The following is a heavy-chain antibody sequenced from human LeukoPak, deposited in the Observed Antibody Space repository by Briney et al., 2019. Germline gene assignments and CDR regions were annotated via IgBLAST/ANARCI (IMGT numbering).Heavy chain of an antibody. D-gene: IGHD6-13*01. Sequence: ASVKVSRKATGYTFTDYFIHWVRQAPGQGLEWMGWVNPHSGGRNLAQKFQGRVTMTRDTSSTTAYLELSGLTSDDTAMYYCAKVRDRLSSFYPAAWGQGALVTVSS. J-gene: IGHJ4*02. CDR2: VNPHSGGR. CDR1: GYTFTDYF. V-gene: IGHV1-2*02. CDR3: AKVRDRLSSFYPAA.